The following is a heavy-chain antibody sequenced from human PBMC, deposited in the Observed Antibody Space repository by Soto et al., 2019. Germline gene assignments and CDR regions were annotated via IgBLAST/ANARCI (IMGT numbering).Heavy chain of an antibody. Sequence: PGGSLRLSCVASGFDFGAYAMNWVRQPPGQGLEWVSTISVTFGGTYYADSVRGRFTISRDISKNTVFLQMTSLRADDTAVYYCAKDYRGFTSGSIIRAFDIWGQGTMVTVSS. CDR3: AKDYRGFTSGSIIRAFDI. V-gene: IGHV3-23*01. D-gene: IGHD3-16*01. CDR2: ISVTFGGT. CDR1: GFDFGAYA. J-gene: IGHJ3*02.